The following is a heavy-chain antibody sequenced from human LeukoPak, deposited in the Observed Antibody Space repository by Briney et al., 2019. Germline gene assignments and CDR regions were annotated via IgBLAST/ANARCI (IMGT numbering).Heavy chain of an antibody. J-gene: IGHJ4*02. V-gene: IGHV1-2*02. CDR3: ARDLEVVATRIVTDY. CDR1: GYTFTGYY. CDR2: INPNSGGT. D-gene: IGHD2-15*01. Sequence: GASVKLSCKASGYTFTGYYMHWVRQAPGQGLEWMGWINPNSGGTNYAQKFQGRVTMTRDTSISTAYMELSRLRSVDTAVYYCARDLEVVATRIVTDYWGQGTLVTVSS.